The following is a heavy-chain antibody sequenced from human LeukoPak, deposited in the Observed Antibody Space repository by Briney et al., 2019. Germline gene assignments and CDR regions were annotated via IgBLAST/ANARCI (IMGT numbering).Heavy chain of an antibody. CDR2: LYSSGSS. D-gene: IGHD5-12*01. CDR3: ARGGAHSGYEFDC. J-gene: IGHJ4*02. CDR1: GVSITSYY. Sequence: SETLSLTCTVSGVSITSYYWAWIRQPPGKGLERIGHLYSSGSSSYNPSLESRVVMSVDTSTNQFSLKLNSVTAADTAVYYRARGGAHSGYEFDCWGQGTLVTVFS. V-gene: IGHV4-59*01.